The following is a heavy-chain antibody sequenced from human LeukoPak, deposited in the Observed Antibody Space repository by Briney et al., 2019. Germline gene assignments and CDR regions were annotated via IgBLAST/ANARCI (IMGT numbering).Heavy chain of an antibody. CDR1: GFTFTSSA. D-gene: IGHD6-19*01. CDR3: AAAEGYSSGWELDY. CDR2: IVVGSGNT. Sequence: SVKVSCKASGFTFTSSAMQWVRQARGQRLEWIGRIVVGSGNTNYAQKFQERVTITRDMSTSTAYMELSSLRSEDTAAYYCAAAEGYSSGWELDYWGQGTLVTVSS. V-gene: IGHV1-58*02. J-gene: IGHJ4*02.